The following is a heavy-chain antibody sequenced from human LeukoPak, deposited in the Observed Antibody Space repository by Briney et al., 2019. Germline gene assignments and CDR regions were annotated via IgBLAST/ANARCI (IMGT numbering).Heavy chain of an antibody. CDR2: ISVSGGST. V-gene: IGHV3-23*01. J-gene: IGHJ4*02. CDR3: AKSTIFGEYYFDY. D-gene: IGHD3-3*01. Sequence: GGSLRLSCAASGFTFSSYAMSWVRQAPGKGLEWVSAISVSGGSTYYADSVKGRFTNSRDNSKNTLYLQMNSLRAEDTAVYYCAKSTIFGEYYFDYWGQGTLVTVSS. CDR1: GFTFSSYA.